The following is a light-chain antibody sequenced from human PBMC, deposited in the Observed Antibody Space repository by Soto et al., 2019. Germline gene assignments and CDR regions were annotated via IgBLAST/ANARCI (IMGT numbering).Light chain of an antibody. CDR1: QSISSW. CDR3: QKYNSALLIT. Sequence: DIQMTQSPSTLSASVGDRVTITCRASQSISSWLAWYQQKPGKAPKLLIYKASSLESGVPSRFSGSGSGTDFTLTISSLQPEDVATYYCQKYNSALLITFGQGTRLEIK. J-gene: IGKJ5*01. CDR2: KAS. V-gene: IGKV1-5*03.